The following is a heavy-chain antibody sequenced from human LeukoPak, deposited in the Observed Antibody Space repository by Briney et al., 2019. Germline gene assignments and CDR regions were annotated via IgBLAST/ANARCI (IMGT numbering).Heavy chain of an antibody. V-gene: IGHV1-46*01. D-gene: IGHD2-8*01. Sequence: WAPVRVFCKASGYTFTSYYIHWVRQAPGQGLEWMGIINPSGGSTSYAQKFQGRVIMTRDTSTSTVYMELSSLRSEDTAVYYCARWGGVGMDVWGQGTTLIVSS. J-gene: IGHJ6*02. CDR2: INPSGGST. CDR1: GYTFTSYY. CDR3: ARWGGVGMDV.